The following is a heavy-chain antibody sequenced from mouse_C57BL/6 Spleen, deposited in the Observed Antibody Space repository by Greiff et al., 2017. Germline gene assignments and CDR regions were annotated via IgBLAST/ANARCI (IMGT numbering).Heavy chain of an antibody. CDR2: IYPGSGST. CDR3: ARSTTVVGHD. D-gene: IGHD1-1*01. CDR1: GYTFTSYW. V-gene: IGHV1-55*01. Sequence: QVQLKQPGAELVKPGASVKMSCKASGYTFTSYWITWVKQRPGQGLEWIGDIYPGSGSTNYNEKFKSKATLTVDTSSSTAYMQLSSLTSEDSAVYYCARSTTVVGHDWGQGTTLTVSS. J-gene: IGHJ2*01.